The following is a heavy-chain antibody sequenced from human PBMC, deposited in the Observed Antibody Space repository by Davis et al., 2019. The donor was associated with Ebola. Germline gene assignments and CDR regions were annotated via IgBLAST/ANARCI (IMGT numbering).Heavy chain of an antibody. Sequence: PGGSLRLSCAASGFTFSSYGMHWVRQAPGKGLEWVAVISYDGSNKYYADSVKGRFTISRDNSKNTLYLQMNSLRAEDTAVYYCAKDTSNIWFDIWGQGTMVTCSS. CDR3: AKDTSNIWFDI. V-gene: IGHV3-30*18. D-gene: IGHD1-26*01. J-gene: IGHJ3*02. CDR2: ISYDGSNK. CDR1: GFTFSSYG.